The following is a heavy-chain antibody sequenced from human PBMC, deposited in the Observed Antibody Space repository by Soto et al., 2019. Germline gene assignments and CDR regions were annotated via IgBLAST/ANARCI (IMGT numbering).Heavy chain of an antibody. J-gene: IGHJ4*02. D-gene: IGHD1-26*01. CDR1: GYTFTKYD. V-gene: IGHV1-2*02. Sequence: ASVKVSCKASGYTFTKYDISWVRQAPGQGLEWLGLISPNSGRPSYAQRFQGRVTMTRDMSITTVYMELNNLSPDDTAVYYCGRGRSGQIVVFYWGQGTPVTVSS. CDR3: GRGRSGQIVVFY. CDR2: ISPNSGRP.